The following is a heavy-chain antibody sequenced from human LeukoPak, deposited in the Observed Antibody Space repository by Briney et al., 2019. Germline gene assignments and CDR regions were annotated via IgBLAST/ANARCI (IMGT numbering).Heavy chain of an antibody. V-gene: IGHV3-23*01. J-gene: IGHJ6*02. CDR3: AKSSVVVPAAIYYYYYGMDV. Sequence: PGGSLRLSCAASGFTFSSYAMSWVRQAPGKGLEWVSAISGSGGSTYYADSVKGRFTISRDNSKNTLYLQMNSLRAEDTAVYYCAKSSVVVPAAIYYYYYGMDVWGQGTTVTVSS. CDR1: GFTFSSYA. D-gene: IGHD2-2*01. CDR2: ISGSGGST.